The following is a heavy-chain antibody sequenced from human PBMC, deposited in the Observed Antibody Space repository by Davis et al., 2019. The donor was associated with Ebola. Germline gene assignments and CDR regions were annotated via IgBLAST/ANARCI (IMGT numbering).Heavy chain of an antibody. CDR3: ARSPISGTYYSDASDI. CDR1: GGSLSGYY. J-gene: IGHJ3*02. CDR2: INHSGST. V-gene: IGHV4-34*01. Sequence: SETLSLTCAVYGGSLSGYYWSWIRQPPGKGLEWIGEINHSGSTNYNPSLSSRVTMSLESSMNQLSLTLTSVTAADTAVYYRARSPISGTYYSDASDIWGHGTMVTVSS. D-gene: IGHD1-26*01.